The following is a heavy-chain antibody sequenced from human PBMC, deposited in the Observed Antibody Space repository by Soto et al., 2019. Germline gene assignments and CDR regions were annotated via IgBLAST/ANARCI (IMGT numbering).Heavy chain of an antibody. CDR3: AKGTTAGFDP. CDR2: ITGSGGST. CDR1: GFTFRSYA. J-gene: IGHJ5*02. Sequence: EVQLLESGGGLVQPGGSLRLSCAASGFTFRSYAMSWVRQAPGKGLEWVSGITGSGGSTYYADSVKGRFTISRDKSKNTLYLQMNSLRAEDTAVYYCAKGTTAGFDPWGQGTLVTVSS. V-gene: IGHV3-23*01. D-gene: IGHD1-7*01.